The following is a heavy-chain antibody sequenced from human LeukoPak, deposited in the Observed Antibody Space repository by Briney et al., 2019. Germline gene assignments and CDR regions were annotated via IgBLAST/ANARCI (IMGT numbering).Heavy chain of an antibody. D-gene: IGHD1-14*01. J-gene: IGHJ3*02. V-gene: IGHV3-53*01. CDR1: GFTVSRNY. CDR2: IYGGGPT. CDR3: ARDLGIAGTTHAFDI. Sequence: GGSVRLSCAASGFTVSRNYMSWVRQAPGRGLEGVSVIYGGGPTHYSDSVKGRFTISRDTSKNTLYLQMNSLRAEDTAVYFCARDLGIAGTTHAFDIWGQGTMVSVPS.